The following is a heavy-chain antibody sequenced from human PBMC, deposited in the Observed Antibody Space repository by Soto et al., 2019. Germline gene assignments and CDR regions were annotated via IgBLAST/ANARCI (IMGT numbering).Heavy chain of an antibody. D-gene: IGHD6-6*01. CDR2: ISSSSSSI. CDR3: ARPEYSSSSYGMDV. CDR1: GFTFSSYS. Sequence: GGSLRLSCAASGFTFSSYSMNWVRQAPGKGLEWVSYISSSSSSIYYADSVKGRFTISRDNAKNSLYLQMNSLRDEDTAVYYCARPEYSSSSYGMDVWGQGTTVTVSS. J-gene: IGHJ6*02. V-gene: IGHV3-48*02.